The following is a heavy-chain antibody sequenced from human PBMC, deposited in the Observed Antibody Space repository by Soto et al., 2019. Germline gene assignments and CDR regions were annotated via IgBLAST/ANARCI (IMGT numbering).Heavy chain of an antibody. CDR3: AKAGFGDSGVNYYFDY. CDR1: GFTFSSYG. D-gene: IGHD4-17*01. J-gene: IGHJ4*02. Sequence: PGGSLRLSCAASGFTFSSYGMHWVRQAPGKGLEWVAVISYDGSNKYYADSVKGRFTISRDNSKNTLYLQMNSLRAEDTAVYYCAKAGFGDSGVNYYFDYWGQGTLVTVS. V-gene: IGHV3-30*18. CDR2: ISYDGSNK.